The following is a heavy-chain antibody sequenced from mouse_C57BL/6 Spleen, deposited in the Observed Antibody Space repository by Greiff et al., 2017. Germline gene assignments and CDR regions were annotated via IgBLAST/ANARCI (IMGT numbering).Heavy chain of an antibody. J-gene: IGHJ1*03. Sequence: QVQLQQSGPELVKPGASVKISCKASGYAFSSSWMNWVKQRPGKGLEWIGRIYPGDGDTNYNGKFKGKATLTADKSSSTAYMQLSSLTSEDSAVYFCARWESSYGYCDVWGTGTTVTVSS. CDR3: ARWESSYGYCDV. CDR2: IYPGDGDT. CDR1: GYAFSSSW. D-gene: IGHD1-1*01. V-gene: IGHV1-82*01.